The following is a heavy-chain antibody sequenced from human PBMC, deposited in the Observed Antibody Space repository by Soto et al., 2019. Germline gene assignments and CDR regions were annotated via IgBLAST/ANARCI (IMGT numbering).Heavy chain of an antibody. J-gene: IGHJ6*02. CDR2: IFHSGST. Sequence: PSETLSLTCAVSGDSITMNNWWSWVRQPPGNGLEWIGEIFHSGSTNYNPSLRSRVTISLDKSENQFSLKLSSVTAADTAVYYCARRGQRSCWSINYYYGMDVWGQGTTVTVSS. CDR3: ARRGQRSCWSINYYYGMDV. D-gene: IGHD6-13*01. CDR1: GDSITMNNW. V-gene: IGHV4-4*02.